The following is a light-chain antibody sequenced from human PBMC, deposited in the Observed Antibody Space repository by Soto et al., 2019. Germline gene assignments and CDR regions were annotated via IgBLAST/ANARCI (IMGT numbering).Light chain of an antibody. J-gene: IGKJ1*01. V-gene: IGKV3-15*01. CDR3: QQYNNWSRT. CDR2: GAS. Sequence: EIVMTQSPATLSVSPGERATLSCRASQSVSSNLASYQQKPGQAPRLLIYGASTRATGIPARFSGSGSGTEFTLTISSLQSEDFAVYYCQQYNNWSRTFGQGTKVEIK. CDR1: QSVSSN.